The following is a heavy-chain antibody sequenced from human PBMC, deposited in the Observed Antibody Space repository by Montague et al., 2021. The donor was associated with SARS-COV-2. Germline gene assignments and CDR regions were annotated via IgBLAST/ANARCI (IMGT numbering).Heavy chain of an antibody. CDR1: NYSVSSGYY. CDR2: KFHSGST. CDR3: ARGVVGPTVLFLEY. D-gene: IGHD1-26*01. Sequence: SETLSLICTVSNYSVSSGYYWGWIRQFPGKGLEWIGFKFHSGSTYYNLSLQSRVITSVDTSTNQVSLTLRSVSAADTAVYYCARGVVGPTVLFLEYWGQGILVAASS. J-gene: IGHJ4*02. V-gene: IGHV4-38-2*02.